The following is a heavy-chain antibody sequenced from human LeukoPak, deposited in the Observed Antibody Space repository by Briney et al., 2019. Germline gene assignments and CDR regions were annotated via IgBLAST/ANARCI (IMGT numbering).Heavy chain of an antibody. CDR2: INHSGST. J-gene: IGHJ3*02. CDR1: GGSFSGYY. D-gene: IGHD3-22*01. Sequence: ASETLSLTCAVYGGSFSGYYWSWIRQPPGKGLEWIGEINHSGSTNYNPSLKSRVTISVDTSQNQFSLKLSSVTAADTAVYYCAAGGGYDSSGYGAFDIWGQGTMVTVSS. CDR3: AAGGGYDSSGYGAFDI. V-gene: IGHV4-34*01.